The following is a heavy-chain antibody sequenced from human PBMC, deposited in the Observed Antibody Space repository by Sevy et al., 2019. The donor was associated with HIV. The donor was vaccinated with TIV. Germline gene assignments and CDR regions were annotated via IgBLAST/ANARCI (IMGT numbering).Heavy chain of an antibody. D-gene: IGHD6-13*01. V-gene: IGHV3-23*01. CDR3: AQGEAAADYYYYDYMDV. CDR1: GFTFSSYA. J-gene: IGHJ6*03. Sequence: GGSLRLSCAASGFTFSSYAMSWVRQAPGKGLEWVSAISGSGGSTYYADSVKGRFTISRDNSKNTLYLQMNSLRAEDTAVYYCAQGEAAADYYYYDYMDVWGKGTTVTVSS. CDR2: ISGSGGST.